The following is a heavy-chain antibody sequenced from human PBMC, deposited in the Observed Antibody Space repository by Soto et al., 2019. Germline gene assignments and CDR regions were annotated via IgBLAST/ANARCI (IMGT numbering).Heavy chain of an antibody. J-gene: IGHJ4*02. Sequence: GGSLRLSCAASGFTFTRCSMNWVRQAPGKGLEWVSSISSTTNYIYYGDSMKGRFTISRDNAKNSLYLEMNSLRAEDTAVYYCARESEDLTSNFDYWGQGTLVTVSS. CDR3: ARESEDLTSNFDY. CDR2: ISSTTNYI. V-gene: IGHV3-21*06. CDR1: GFTFTRCS.